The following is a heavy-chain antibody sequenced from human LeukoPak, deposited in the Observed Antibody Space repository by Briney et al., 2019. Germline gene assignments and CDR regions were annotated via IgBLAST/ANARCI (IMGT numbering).Heavy chain of an antibody. D-gene: IGHD6-13*01. CDR3: ARHVEAAVATGFDY. CDR1: GGSVSTSFY. V-gene: IGHV4-39*01. J-gene: IGHJ4*02. CDR2: IYYSGIT. Sequence: SETLSLTCTVSGGSVSTSFYWGWIRQPPGKGLEWIGSIYYSGITYYNPSLKSRVTISVDTSKNQFSLKLSSVTAADTAVYYCARHVEAAVATGFDYWGQGTLVTVSS.